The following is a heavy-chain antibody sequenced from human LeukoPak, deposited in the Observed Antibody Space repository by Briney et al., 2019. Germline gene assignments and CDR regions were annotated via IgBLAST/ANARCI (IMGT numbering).Heavy chain of an antibody. CDR2: INPNSGGT. CDR1: GYTFTGYY. V-gene: IGHV1-2*02. Sequence: GASVKVSCKAPGYTFTGYYMHWARQAPGQGLEWMGWINPNSGGTNYAQKFQGRVTMTRDTSISTAYMELSRLRSDDTAVYYCARDRYITMVRGVIGYWGQGTLVTVSS. CDR3: ARDRYITMVRGVIGY. D-gene: IGHD3-10*01. J-gene: IGHJ4*02.